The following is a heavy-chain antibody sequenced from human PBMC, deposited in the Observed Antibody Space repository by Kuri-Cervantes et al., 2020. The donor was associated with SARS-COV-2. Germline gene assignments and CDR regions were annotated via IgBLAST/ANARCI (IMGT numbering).Heavy chain of an antibody. V-gene: IGHV3-21*01. Sequence: GESLKISCAASGFTFSGYWVAWVRQAPGKGLEWVSSISSSSSYIYYADSVKGRFTISRDNAKNSLYLQMNSLRAEDTAVYYCARDNVGYYYYGMDVWGQGTTVTVSS. D-gene: IGHD2-8*01. CDR2: ISSSSSYI. J-gene: IGHJ6*02. CDR1: GFTFSGYW. CDR3: ARDNVGYYYYGMDV.